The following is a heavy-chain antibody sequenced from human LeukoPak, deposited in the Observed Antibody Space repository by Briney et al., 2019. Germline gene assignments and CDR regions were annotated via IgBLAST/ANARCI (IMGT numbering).Heavy chain of an antibody. CDR2: ISSSSSYI. J-gene: IGHJ4*02. CDR3: ARDSLSGGEDDY. V-gene: IGHV3-21*01. CDR1: GFTFSSYS. Sequence: GSLRLSCAASGFTFSSYSMNWVRQAPGKGLEWVSSISSSSSYIYYADSVKGRFTISRDNAKNSLYLQMNSLRAEDTAVYYCARDSLSGGEDDYWGQGILVTVSS. D-gene: IGHD3-16*01.